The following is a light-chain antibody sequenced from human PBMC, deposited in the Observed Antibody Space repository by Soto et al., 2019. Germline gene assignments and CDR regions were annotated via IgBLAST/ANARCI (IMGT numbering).Light chain of an antibody. Sequence: DIVMTQSPDSLAVSLGERATINCKSSQSVLYSSNNKNYLAWYQQKPRQPPKLLIYWASTRESGVPDRFSGSRSGTDFTLTISSLQAEDVAVYYCQQYESTPLAFGQGTKVEIK. V-gene: IGKV4-1*01. CDR3: QQYESTPLA. J-gene: IGKJ1*01. CDR1: QSVLYSSNNKNY. CDR2: WAS.